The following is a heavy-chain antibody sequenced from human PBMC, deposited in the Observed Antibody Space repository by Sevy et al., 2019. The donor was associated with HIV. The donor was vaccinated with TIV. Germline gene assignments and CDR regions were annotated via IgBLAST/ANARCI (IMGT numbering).Heavy chain of an antibody. CDR1: GFTFSSYE. CDR3: ARGPHYYYDSSAFFDY. J-gene: IGHJ4*02. Sequence: GGSLRLSCAASGFTFSSYEMNWVRQAPGKGLEWVSCISNGGTSKYYADSVKGRFTISRDSPKNSLYLKMNSLRAEDTAVYYCARGPHYYYDSSAFFDYWGQGTLVTVSS. D-gene: IGHD3-22*01. CDR2: ISNGGTSK. V-gene: IGHV3-48*03.